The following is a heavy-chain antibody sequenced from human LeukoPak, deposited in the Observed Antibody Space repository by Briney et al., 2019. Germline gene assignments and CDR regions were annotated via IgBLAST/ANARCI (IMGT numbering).Heavy chain of an antibody. D-gene: IGHD6-19*01. V-gene: IGHV4-4*07. CDR3: ARDLGYSGWYGIGY. Sequence: KSSETLSLTCTVPGGSISSYYWSWIRQPAGKGLEWIGRIYTSGSTNYNPSLKSRVTMSVDTSKNQFSLKLSSVTAADTAVYYCARDLGYSGWYGIGYWGQGTLVTVSS. CDR1: GGSISSYY. J-gene: IGHJ4*02. CDR2: IYTSGST.